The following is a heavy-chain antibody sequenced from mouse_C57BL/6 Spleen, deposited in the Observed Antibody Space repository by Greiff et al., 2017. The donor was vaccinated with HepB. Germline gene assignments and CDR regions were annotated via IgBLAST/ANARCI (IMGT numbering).Heavy chain of an antibody. Sequence: EVQLVESGGGLVQPGGSLSLSCAASGFTFTDYYMSWVRQPPGKALEWLGFIRNKANGYTTEYSASVKGRFTISRDNSQSILYLQMNALRAEDSATYYCASSRTFAYWGQGTLVTVSA. J-gene: IGHJ3*01. CDR1: GFTFTDYY. V-gene: IGHV7-3*01. CDR2: IRNKANGYTT. CDR3: ASSRTFAY.